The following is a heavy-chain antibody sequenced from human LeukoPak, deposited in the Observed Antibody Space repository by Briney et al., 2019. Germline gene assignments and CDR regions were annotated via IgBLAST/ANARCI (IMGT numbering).Heavy chain of an antibody. J-gene: IGHJ3*02. CDR3: ARDLATVDAFDI. CDR1: GFTSSSYW. D-gene: IGHD5-12*01. Sequence: PGGSLRLSCAASGFTSSSYWMSWVRQAPGKGLEWVANIKQDGSEKYYVDSVKGRFTISRDNAKNSLYLQMNSLRAEDTAVYYCARDLATVDAFDIWGQGTMVTVSS. CDR2: IKQDGSEK. V-gene: IGHV3-7*01.